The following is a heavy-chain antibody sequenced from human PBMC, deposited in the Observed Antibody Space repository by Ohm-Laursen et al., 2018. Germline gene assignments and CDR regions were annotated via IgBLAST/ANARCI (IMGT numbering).Heavy chain of an antibody. V-gene: IGHV3-15*01. CDR3: TTDRRAGDY. CDR1: GFTFTNAW. J-gene: IGHJ4*02. Sequence: SLRLSCTASGFTFTNAWMSWVRQAPGKGLEWVALIKSKSDGGTTDYAAPVKGRFTISRDDSKNTLYLQMNSLKTEDTAVYYCTTDRRAGDYWGQGTLVTVSS. CDR2: IKSKSDGGTT.